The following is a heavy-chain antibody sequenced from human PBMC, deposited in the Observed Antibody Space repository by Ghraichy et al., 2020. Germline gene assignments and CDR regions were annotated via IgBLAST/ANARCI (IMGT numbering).Heavy chain of an antibody. CDR3: ARAGIAVAGTSGNWFDP. J-gene: IGHJ5*02. Sequence: TLSLTCAVYGGSFSGYYWSWIRQPPGKGLEWIGEINHSGSTNYNPSLKSRVTISVDTSKNQFSLKLSSVTAADTAVYYCARAGIAVAGTSGNWFDPWGQGTLVTVSS. CDR1: GGSFSGYY. V-gene: IGHV4-34*01. D-gene: IGHD6-19*01. CDR2: INHSGST.